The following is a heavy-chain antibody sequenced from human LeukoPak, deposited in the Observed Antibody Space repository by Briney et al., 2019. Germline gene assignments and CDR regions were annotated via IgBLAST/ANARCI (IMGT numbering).Heavy chain of an antibody. D-gene: IGHD3-3*01. V-gene: IGHV3-23*01. CDR1: GFTFSSYA. CDR2: ISGSGGST. J-gene: IGHJ6*02. Sequence: PGGSLRLSCAASGFTFSSYAMSWVRQAPGKGLEWVSAISGSGGSTYYADSVKGRLTISRDNSKNTLYLQMNSLRAEDTAVYYCAKDRTPRITIFGVAHYGMDVWGQGTTVTVSS. CDR3: AKDRTPRITIFGVAHYGMDV.